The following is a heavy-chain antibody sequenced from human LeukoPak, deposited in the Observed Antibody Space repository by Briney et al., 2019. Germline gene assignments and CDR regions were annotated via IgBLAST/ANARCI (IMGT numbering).Heavy chain of an antibody. V-gene: IGHV1-2*02. Sequence: ASVKVSCKASGYTFTGYYMHWVRQAPGQGLEWMGWINPNSGGTNYAQKFQGRVTMTRDTSISTAYMELSRLRSDDTAVYYCARDAQYSWDIVVVAVTPFDYWGQGTLVTVSS. CDR1: GYTFTGYY. D-gene: IGHD2-15*01. CDR3: ARDAQYSWDIVVVAVTPFDY. CDR2: INPNSGGT. J-gene: IGHJ4*02.